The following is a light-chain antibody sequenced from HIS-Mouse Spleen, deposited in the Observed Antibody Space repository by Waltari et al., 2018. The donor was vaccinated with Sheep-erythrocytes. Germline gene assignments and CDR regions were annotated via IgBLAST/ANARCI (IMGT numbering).Light chain of an antibody. Sequence: QSALTQPRSVSGSPGQSVTISCTGTSSDVGGYNYVSWYQQHPGTAPKLMIYDVSKRPSGVPDRFSGSKSGNTASLTISVLQAEDEADYYCCSYAGSYNHVFATGTKVTVL. V-gene: IGLV2-11*01. J-gene: IGLJ1*01. CDR3: CSYAGSYNHV. CDR1: SSDVGGYNY. CDR2: DVS.